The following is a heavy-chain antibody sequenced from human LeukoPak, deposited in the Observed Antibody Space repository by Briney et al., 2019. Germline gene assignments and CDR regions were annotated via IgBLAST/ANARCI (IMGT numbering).Heavy chain of an antibody. D-gene: IGHD1-26*01. CDR1: GFTFSGYS. CDR3: APAGGISTWYFDY. CDR2: ITSSSSST. V-gene: IGHV3-21*01. Sequence: GGSLRLSCAASGFTFSGYSMNWVRQGPGKGLEWVSSITSSSSSTYYADSVKGRFTISRDNTKNSLYLHMNSLRAEDTAVYYCAPAGGISTWYFDYWGQGTLVTVSS. J-gene: IGHJ4*02.